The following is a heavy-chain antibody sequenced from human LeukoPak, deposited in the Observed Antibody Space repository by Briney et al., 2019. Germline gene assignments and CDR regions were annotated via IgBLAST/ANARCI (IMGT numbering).Heavy chain of an antibody. V-gene: IGHV4-34*01. D-gene: IGHD3-3*01. CDR1: GGSFSGYY. CDR3: ARRRYDFWSGYWVWFDP. CDR2: INHSGST. J-gene: IGHJ5*02. Sequence: SETLSLTCAVYGGSFSGYYWSWIRQPPGKGLEWIGEINHSGSTNYNPSLKSRVTISVDTSKNQFSLKLSSVTAADTAVYYCARRRYDFWSGYWVWFDPWGQGTLVTVS.